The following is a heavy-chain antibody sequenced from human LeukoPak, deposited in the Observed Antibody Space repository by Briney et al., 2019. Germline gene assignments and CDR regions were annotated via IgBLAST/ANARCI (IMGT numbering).Heavy chain of an antibody. CDR3: ARQDSSWNFDY. CDR1: GGSISSYY. V-gene: IGHV4-34*01. J-gene: IGHJ4*02. CDR2: INHSGST. D-gene: IGHD6-13*01. Sequence: PSETLSLTCTVSGGSISSYYWSWIRQPPGKGLEWIGEINHSGSTNYNPSLKGRVTISVDTSKNQFSLKLSSVTAADTAVYYCARQDSSWNFDYWGQGTLVTVSS.